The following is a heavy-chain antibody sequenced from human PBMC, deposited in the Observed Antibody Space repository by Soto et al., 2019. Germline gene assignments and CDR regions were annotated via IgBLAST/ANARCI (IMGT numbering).Heavy chain of an antibody. CDR1: GFTFSSYW. Sequence: GGSLRLSCAASGFTFSSYWMSWVRQAPGKGLEWVANIKQDGSEKYYVDSVKGRFTISRDNAKNSLYLQMNSLRAEDTAVYYCAREYDYGENWFDPWGQGTLVTVSS. J-gene: IGHJ5*02. CDR3: AREYDYGENWFDP. V-gene: IGHV3-7*01. CDR2: IKQDGSEK. D-gene: IGHD4-17*01.